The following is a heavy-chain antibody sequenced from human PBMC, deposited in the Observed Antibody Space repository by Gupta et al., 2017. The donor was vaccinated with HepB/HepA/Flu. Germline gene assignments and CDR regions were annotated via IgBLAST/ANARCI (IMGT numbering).Heavy chain of an antibody. V-gene: IGHV3-11*01. CDR2: ISISGSSV. CDR3: ATNPSCDNDLGQMVG. Sequence: LVESGGGLVKPGGSLRLSCAASGFMLSDYYMTWIRQAPGKGLEWVSDISISGSSVYYADSGKGRFTVSRDNAKNSLYLQMNSLRVEDTAVYYCATNPSCDNDLGQMVGGGQGTTAIVSS. J-gene: IGHJ6*02. CDR1: GFMLSDYY. D-gene: IGHD1-1*01.